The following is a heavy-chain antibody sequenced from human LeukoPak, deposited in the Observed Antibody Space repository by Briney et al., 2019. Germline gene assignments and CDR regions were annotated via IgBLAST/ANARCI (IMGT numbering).Heavy chain of an antibody. J-gene: IGHJ4*02. Sequence: PGGSLRLSCAASGFTFSSYSMNWVRQAPGKGLEWVSSISSSSSYIYYADSVKGRFTISRDNAKNSLYLQMNSLRAEDTAVYYCATYSSSGLYYFDYWGQRTLVTVSS. CDR3: ATYSSSGLYYFDY. CDR1: GFTFSSYS. CDR2: ISSSSSYI. D-gene: IGHD6-6*01. V-gene: IGHV3-21*01.